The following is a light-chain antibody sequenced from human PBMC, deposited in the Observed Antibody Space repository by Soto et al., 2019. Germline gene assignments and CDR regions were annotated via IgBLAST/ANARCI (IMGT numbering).Light chain of an antibody. CDR1: QSVNNDY. CDR3: QQYGSSPWT. V-gene: IGKV3-20*01. J-gene: IGKJ1*01. CDR2: GAS. Sequence: ELVLTQSPGTLSLSPGERAALSCRASQSVNNDYLAWYHQKPGRAPRLVICGASKKATGIPDRFSGSGSGTDFSLTISILAPEDFAVYYWQQYGSSPWTFGQGTNVEIK.